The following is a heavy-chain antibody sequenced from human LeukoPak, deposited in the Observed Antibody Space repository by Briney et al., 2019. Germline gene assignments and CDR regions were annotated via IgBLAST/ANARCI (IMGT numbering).Heavy chain of an antibody. D-gene: IGHD1-26*01. Sequence: KSGGSLRLSCAASGFTFSSYSMNWVRQAPGEGLEWVSSISSSSSYIYYADSVKGRFTISRDNAKNSLYLQMNSLRAEDTAVYYCARIPGVGTQGDYWGQGTLVTVSS. V-gene: IGHV3-21*01. CDR1: GFTFSSYS. CDR3: ARIPGVGTQGDY. J-gene: IGHJ4*02. CDR2: ISSSSSYI.